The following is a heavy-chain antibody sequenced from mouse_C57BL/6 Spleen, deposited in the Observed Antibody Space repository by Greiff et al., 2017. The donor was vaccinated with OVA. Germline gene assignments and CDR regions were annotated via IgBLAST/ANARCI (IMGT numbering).Heavy chain of an antibody. CDR1: GYSFTGYY. CDR2: INPSTGGT. V-gene: IGHV1-42*01. D-gene: IGHD1-3*01. CDR3: AGGVKGAWFAY. Sequence: EVKLMESGPELVKPGASVKISCKASGYSFTGYYMNWVKQSPEKSLEWIGEINPSTGGTTYNQKFKAKATLTVDKSSSTAYMQLKSLTSEDSAVYYCAGGVKGAWFAYWGQGTLVTVSA. J-gene: IGHJ3*01.